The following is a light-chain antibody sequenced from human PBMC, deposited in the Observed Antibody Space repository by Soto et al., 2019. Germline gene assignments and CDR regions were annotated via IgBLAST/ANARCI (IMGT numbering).Light chain of an antibody. V-gene: IGKV1-39*01. CDR1: QSISNF. J-gene: IGKJ5*01. CDR2: AAS. Sequence: DIQMTQSPSSLSASVGDRVTITCRASQSISNFLNWYQQRPGKAPNLLIHAASTLQSGAPSRFSGSGSGTDFTLTISSLQPEDFATYYCQQSYSTPPVTFGQGTRLEIK. CDR3: QQSYSTPPVT.